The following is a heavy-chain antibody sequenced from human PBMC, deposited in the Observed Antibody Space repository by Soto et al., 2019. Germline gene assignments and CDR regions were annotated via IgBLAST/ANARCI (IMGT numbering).Heavy chain of an antibody. V-gene: IGHV3-64D*06. D-gene: IGHD3-22*01. J-gene: IGHJ4*02. CDR3: VKGEFYYDSSAYYPFDS. CDR2: ISTNGGST. Sequence: PGGSLRLSCSASGFTFSSYAMHWVRQAPGKGLEYVSSISTNGGSTHYADSVKGRFTISRDNSRNTQYLQMSSLRADDTAVYYCVKGEFYYDSSAYYPFDSWGQGTLVTVSS. CDR1: GFTFSSYA.